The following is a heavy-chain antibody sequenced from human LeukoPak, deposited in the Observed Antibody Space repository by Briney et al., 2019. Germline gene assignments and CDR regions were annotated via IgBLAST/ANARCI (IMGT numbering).Heavy chain of an antibody. CDR2: IYTSGST. V-gene: IGHV4-61*02. Sequence: KSSETLSLTCTVSGGSISSGSYYWSWIRQPAGKGLEWIGRIYTSGSTNYNPSLKSRVTISVDTSKNQFSLKLSSVTAADTAVYYCAREVGWDSSGWYPTPFDYWGQGTLVTVSS. J-gene: IGHJ4*02. CDR3: AREVGWDSSGWYPTPFDY. D-gene: IGHD6-19*01. CDR1: GGSISSGSYY.